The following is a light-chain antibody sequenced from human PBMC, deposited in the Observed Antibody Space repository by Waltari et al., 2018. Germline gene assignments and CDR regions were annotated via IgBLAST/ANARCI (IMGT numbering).Light chain of an antibody. Sequence: DIQMTQFPSAVSASVGDRVTMTCRASQGISNWLAWYQQKPGKAPKLLIYGASILQTGVPSRVSAGGSGTDFTLTISNLQPDDFATYFCQQGNSFPPTLGQGTKVEVK. J-gene: IGKJ1*01. CDR2: GAS. CDR1: QGISNW. V-gene: IGKV1-12*01. CDR3: QQGNSFPPT.